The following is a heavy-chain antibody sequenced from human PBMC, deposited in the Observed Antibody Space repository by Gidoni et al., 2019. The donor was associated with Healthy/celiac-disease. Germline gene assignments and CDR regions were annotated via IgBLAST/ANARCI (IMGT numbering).Heavy chain of an antibody. CDR1: GFTFSSYS. CDR3: ARDSGAAGSRFDY. V-gene: IGHV3-21*01. J-gene: IGHJ4*02. Sequence: EVQLVESGGGLVKPGGSLRLSCAASGFTFSSYSMNWVRQAPGKGLEWVSSISSSSSYIYYADSVKGRFTISRDNAKNSLYLQMNSLRAEDTAVYYCARDSGAAGSRFDYWGQGTLVTVSS. D-gene: IGHD2-15*01. CDR2: ISSSSSYI.